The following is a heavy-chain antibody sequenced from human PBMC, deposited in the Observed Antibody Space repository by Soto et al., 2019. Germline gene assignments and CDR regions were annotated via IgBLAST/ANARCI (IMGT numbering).Heavy chain of an antibody. CDR3: ARDGDSGYDTNAFDI. CDR2: ISYDGSNK. CDR1: GFTFSSYA. Sequence: GGSLRLSCAASGFTFSSYAMRWVRQAPGKGLEWVAVISYDGSNKYYADSVKGRFTISRDNSKNTLYLQMNSLRAEDTAVYYCARDGDSGYDTNAFDIWGQGTMVTVS. J-gene: IGHJ3*02. D-gene: IGHD5-12*01. V-gene: IGHV3-30-3*01.